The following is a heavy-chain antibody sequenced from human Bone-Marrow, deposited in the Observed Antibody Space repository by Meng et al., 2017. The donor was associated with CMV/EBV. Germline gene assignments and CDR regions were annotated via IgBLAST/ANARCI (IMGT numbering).Heavy chain of an antibody. CDR2: IYSRGST. CDR1: GGSISSSSYY. V-gene: IGHV4-39*01. CDR3: ARQTNDFWSDDPRGWFDP. D-gene: IGHD3-3*01. J-gene: IGHJ5*02. Sequence: SETLSLTCTVSGGSISSSSYYWDWIRQPPGKGLEWIGNIYSRGSTNYNPSLKSRVTISVDTSKNQFSLRLSSVTAADTAVYYCARQTNDFWSDDPRGWFDPWGQEPWSPSPQ.